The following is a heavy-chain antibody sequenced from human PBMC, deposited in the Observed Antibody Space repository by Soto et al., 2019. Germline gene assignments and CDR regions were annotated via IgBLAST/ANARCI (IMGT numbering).Heavy chain of an antibody. CDR2: IIPIFGTA. Sequence: KVSCKASGGTFSSYAISWVRQAPGQGLEWMGGIIPIFGTANYAQKFQGRVTITADESTSTAYMELSSLRSEDTAVYYCAREDTDVGWFDPWGQGTLVTVSS. J-gene: IGHJ5*02. D-gene: IGHD5-18*01. V-gene: IGHV1-69*01. CDR3: AREDTDVGWFDP. CDR1: GGTFSSYA.